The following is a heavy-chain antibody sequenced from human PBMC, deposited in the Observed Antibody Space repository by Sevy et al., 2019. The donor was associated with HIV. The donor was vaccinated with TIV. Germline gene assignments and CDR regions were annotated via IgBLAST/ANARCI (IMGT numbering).Heavy chain of an antibody. V-gene: IGHV3-15*01. J-gene: IGHJ6*02. CDR3: STDPIIVLLVTDGMDV. CDR1: GFTFSSYT. D-gene: IGHD2-8*01. Sequence: GGSLRLSCAASGFTFSSYTVSWVRQAPGKGLEWVGRIKARPDGGTTDYAAPVKGRFTISRDDSKNTLYLQMNSLKTEDTAVYYCSTDPIIVLLVTDGMDVWGQGTTVTVSS. CDR2: IKARPDGGTT.